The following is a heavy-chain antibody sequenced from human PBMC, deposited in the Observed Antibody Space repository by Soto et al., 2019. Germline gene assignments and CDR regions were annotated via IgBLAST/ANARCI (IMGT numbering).Heavy chain of an antibody. J-gene: IGHJ4*02. CDR1: GFTFSSYG. CDR3: ARNLGDYGDYVMSY. D-gene: IGHD4-17*01. V-gene: IGHV3-33*01. Sequence: GGSLRLSCAASGFTFSSYGMHWVRQAPGKGLEWVAVIWYDGSNKYYADSVKGRFTISRDNSKNTLYLQMNSLRAEDTAVYYCARNLGDYGDYVMSYWGQGTLVTVSS. CDR2: IWYDGSNK.